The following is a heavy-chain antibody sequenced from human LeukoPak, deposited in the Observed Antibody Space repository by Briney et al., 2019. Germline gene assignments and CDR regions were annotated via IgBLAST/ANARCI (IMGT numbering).Heavy chain of an antibody. V-gene: IGHV3-23*01. Sequence: GGSLRHSCAASGFNFSTYVMTWVPQAPAKGLDCVSGISGSGGSTYYADSVRGRFTISRDNSKNTLYLQMNILRAEDTAVYYCAKDHDSWGQGTLVTVSS. J-gene: IGHJ4*02. CDR2: ISGSGGST. CDR1: GFNFSTYV. CDR3: AKDHDS.